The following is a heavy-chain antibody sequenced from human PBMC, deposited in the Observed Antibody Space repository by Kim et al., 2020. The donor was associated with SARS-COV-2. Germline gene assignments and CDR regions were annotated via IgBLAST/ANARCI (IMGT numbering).Heavy chain of an antibody. V-gene: IGHV1-3*01. CDR1: GYTFTSYS. D-gene: IGHD1-26*01. J-gene: IGHJ4*02. CDR3: ASSRDSGSWDNDY. Sequence: ASVKVSCKVSGYTFTSYSIHWVRQAPGQRPEWMGWINAGNGNTKYSHKFQDRVTITRDTSASTGYMELNTLTSEDTAVYYCASSRDSGSWDNDYWGQGTL. CDR2: INAGNGNT.